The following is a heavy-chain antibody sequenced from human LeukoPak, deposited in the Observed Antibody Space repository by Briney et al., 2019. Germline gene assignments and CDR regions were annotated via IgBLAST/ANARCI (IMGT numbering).Heavy chain of an antibody. V-gene: IGHV3-48*01. J-gene: IGHJ6*03. CDR2: ISRSSSTK. CDR1: GFTFSSYN. D-gene: IGHD3-3*01. Sequence: GGSLRLSCAASGFTFSSYNMNWVRQAPGKGLEWVSYISRSSSTKYYADSVKGRFTTSRDNAKNSLYLQMNTLRAEDTAVYYCARDGELTIFGVVKGYYYMDVWGKGTTVTVSS. CDR3: ARDGELTIFGVVKGYYYMDV.